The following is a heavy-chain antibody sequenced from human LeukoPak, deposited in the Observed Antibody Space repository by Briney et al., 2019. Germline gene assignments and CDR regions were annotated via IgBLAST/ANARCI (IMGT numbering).Heavy chain of an antibody. CDR1: GGSISSYY. D-gene: IGHD3-10*01. V-gene: IGHV4-59*01. J-gene: IGHJ3*02. CDR2: IYYSGST. CDR3: AREGYMVRGVMRAFDI. Sequence: SETLFLTCTASGGSISSYYWSWIRQPPGKGLEWIGYIYYSGSTNYNPSLKSRVTISVDTSKNQFSLKLSSVTAADTAVYYCAREGYMVRGVMRAFDIWGQGTMVTVSS.